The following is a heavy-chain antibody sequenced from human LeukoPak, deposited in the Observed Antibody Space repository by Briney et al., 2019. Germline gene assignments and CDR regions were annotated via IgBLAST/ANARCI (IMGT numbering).Heavy chain of an antibody. CDR1: GGSISSYY. CDR3: ARVFDYYYDSSFAFDI. CDR2: IYYSGST. D-gene: IGHD3-22*01. Sequence: SETLSLTCTVSGGSISSYYWSWIRQPPGKGLEWIGYIYYSGSTNYNPSLKSRVTISVDTSKNQFSLKLSSVTAADTAVYYCARVFDYYYDSSFAFDIWAKGQWSPSLQ. J-gene: IGHJ3*02. V-gene: IGHV4-59*08.